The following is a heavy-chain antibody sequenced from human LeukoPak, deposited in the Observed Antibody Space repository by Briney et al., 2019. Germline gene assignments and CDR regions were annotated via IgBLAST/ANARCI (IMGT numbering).Heavy chain of an antibody. CDR2: IYYSGST. J-gene: IGHJ5*02. CDR1: GGSISSGGYY. CDR3: ARAGYCSSTSCSSGGNWFDP. Sequence: SQTLSLTCTVSGGSISSGGYYWSWIRQHPGKGLEWIGYIYYSGSTYYNPSLKSRVTILVDTSKNQFSLKLSSVTAADTAVYYCARAGYCSSTSCSSGGNWFDPWGQGTLVTVSS. V-gene: IGHV4-31*03. D-gene: IGHD2-2*01.